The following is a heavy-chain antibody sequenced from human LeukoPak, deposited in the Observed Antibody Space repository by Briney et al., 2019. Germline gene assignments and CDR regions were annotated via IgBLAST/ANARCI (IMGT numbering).Heavy chain of an antibody. CDR2: ISYDGSKN. CDR1: GFTFSSYG. Sequence: GRSLRLSCAASGFTFSSYGMHWVRQAPGKGLEWVAVISYDGSKNSYVDSVKGRFIISRDNSKNTMYLQMNSLRAEDTAVYYCARVGRGGSGPDYWGQGTLVTVSS. J-gene: IGHJ4*02. CDR3: ARVGRGGSGPDY. V-gene: IGHV3-30*03. D-gene: IGHD3-10*01.